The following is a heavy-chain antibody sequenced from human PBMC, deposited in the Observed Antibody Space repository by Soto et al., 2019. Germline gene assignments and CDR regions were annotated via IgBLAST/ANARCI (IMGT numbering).Heavy chain of an antibody. Sequence: SETLSLTCAVYGGSFSGYYWSWIRQPPGKGLEWIGEINHSGSTNYNPSLKSRVTISVDTSKNQFSLKLSSVTAADTAVYYCARGPLFIEGVAATWAVSAFDIWGQGTMVTVSS. CDR1: GGSFSGYY. CDR3: ARGPLFIEGVAATWAVSAFDI. J-gene: IGHJ3*02. D-gene: IGHD2-15*01. V-gene: IGHV4-34*01. CDR2: INHSGST.